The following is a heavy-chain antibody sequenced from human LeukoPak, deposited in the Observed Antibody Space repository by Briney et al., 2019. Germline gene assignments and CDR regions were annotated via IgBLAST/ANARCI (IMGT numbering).Heavy chain of an antibody. D-gene: IGHD3-10*01. CDR3: AKELKHYFGSGTYYVPYYGMDV. Sequence: GGSLRLSCAASGFTFSTYAMSWVRQAPGKGLEWVSGLSGSGGSTNYADSVKGRFTISRDNSKNTLYLQMLSLRAEDTAVYYCAKELKHYFGSGTYYVPYYGMDVWGQGTTVTVSS. V-gene: IGHV3-23*01. CDR1: GFTFSTYA. CDR2: LSGSGGST. J-gene: IGHJ6*02.